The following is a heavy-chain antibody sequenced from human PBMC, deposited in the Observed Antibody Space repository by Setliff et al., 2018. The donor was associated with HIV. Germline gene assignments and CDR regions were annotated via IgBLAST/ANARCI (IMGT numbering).Heavy chain of an antibody. J-gene: IGHJ5*02. CDR3: AGHSGVASPNWFDP. Sequence: SETLSLTCTVSGGSISGHYWSWIRQPPGRGLEWIGYIYSSGSTNFNPPLQSRVTISVDTSKNQFSLKLSSVTAADTAVYYCAGHSGVASPNWFDPWGQGTLVPSPQ. CDR1: GGSISGHY. CDR2: IYSSGST. V-gene: IGHV4-4*09. D-gene: IGHD3-10*01.